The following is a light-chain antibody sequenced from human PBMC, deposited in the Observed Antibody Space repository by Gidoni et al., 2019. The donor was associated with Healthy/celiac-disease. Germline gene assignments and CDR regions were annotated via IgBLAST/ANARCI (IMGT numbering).Light chain of an antibody. CDR1: SLRSYY. Sequence: SSELTQDPAVSVALGQTVRITCQGDSLRSYYASWYQQKPGQAPVLVIYGKNNRPSGIPDRFSGSSSGTPASLTIPGAQAEDESDYYCNSRDSSGNHVVFGGGTKLTVL. CDR2: GKN. V-gene: IGLV3-19*01. CDR3: NSRDSSGNHVV. J-gene: IGLJ2*01.